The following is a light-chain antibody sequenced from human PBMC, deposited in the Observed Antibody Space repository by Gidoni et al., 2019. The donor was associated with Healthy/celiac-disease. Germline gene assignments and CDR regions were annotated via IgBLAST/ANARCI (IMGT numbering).Light chain of an antibody. CDR2: KDS. V-gene: IGLV3-25*03. CDR3: QSADSSGTYRV. Sequence: SYELTQPPSVSVSPGQTARITCSGDALPKQYAYWYQQTPGQAPVLVIYKDSEKPSGTPERFSGSSSGTTVTLTISGVQAEDEADYYCQSADSSGTYRVFGTGTKVTVL. CDR1: ALPKQY. J-gene: IGLJ1*01.